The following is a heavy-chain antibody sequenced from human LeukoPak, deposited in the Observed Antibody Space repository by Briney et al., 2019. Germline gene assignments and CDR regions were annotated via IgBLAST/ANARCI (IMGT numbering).Heavy chain of an antibody. V-gene: IGHV4-59*01. Sequence: SETLSLTCTVSGGSISSYYWSWIRQPPGKGLEWIGYIYYSGSTNYNPSLKSRVTISVDTSKNQFSLKPSSVTAADTAVYYCARDRDPAEDAFDIWGQGTMVTVSS. CDR1: GGSISSYY. D-gene: IGHD3-10*01. CDR3: ARDRDPAEDAFDI. J-gene: IGHJ3*02. CDR2: IYYSGST.